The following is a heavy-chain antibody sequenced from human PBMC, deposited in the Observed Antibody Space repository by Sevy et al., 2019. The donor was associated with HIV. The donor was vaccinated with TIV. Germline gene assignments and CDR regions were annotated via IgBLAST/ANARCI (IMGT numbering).Heavy chain of an antibody. CDR2: ISYEGTET. D-gene: IGHD6-13*01. J-gene: IGHJ4*01. Sequence: GGSLRLSCAASGFAFSSHAMHWVRQAPGKGLEWVAVISYEGTETFYADSVEGRFTISRDNSKNMLSLQMNSLRPEDTAVYYCARDGGYSTNWYPLYWVHGTMVTDSS. CDR1: GFAFSSHA. CDR3: ARDGGYSTNWYPLY. V-gene: IGHV3-30-3*01.